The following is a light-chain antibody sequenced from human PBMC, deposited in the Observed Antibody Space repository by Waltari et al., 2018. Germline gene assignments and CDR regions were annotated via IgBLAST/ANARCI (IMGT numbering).Light chain of an antibody. Sequence: DTQLSQFPSTLAASVGDRVTITCRAREAINKWLAWYQQKPGKAPKVLIYDASTLQSGVPSRFSGSGSGTEFTLTIDSLQPEDFATYYCQQYHSYPLSFGGGTKVEIK. CDR2: DAS. V-gene: IGKV1-5*01. J-gene: IGKJ4*01. CDR1: EAINKW. CDR3: QQYHSYPLS.